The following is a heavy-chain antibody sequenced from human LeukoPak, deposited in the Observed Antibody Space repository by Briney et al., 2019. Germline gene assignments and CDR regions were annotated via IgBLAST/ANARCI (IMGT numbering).Heavy chain of an antibody. CDR3: ARQISDYYYGFDY. CDR2: IYYSGST. J-gene: IGHJ4*02. D-gene: IGHD3-22*01. Sequence: KPSETLSLTCTVSGGSISSGDYYWSWIRQPPGKGLEWIGYIYYSGSTYYNPSLKSRVTISVDTSKNQFSLKLSSVTAADTAVYYCARQISDYYYGFDYWGQGTLVTVSS. CDR1: GGSISSGDYY. V-gene: IGHV4-30-4*01.